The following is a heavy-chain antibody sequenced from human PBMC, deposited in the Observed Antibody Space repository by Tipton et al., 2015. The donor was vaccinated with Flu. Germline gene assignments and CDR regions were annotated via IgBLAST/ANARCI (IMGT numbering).Heavy chain of an antibody. J-gene: IGHJ3*02. CDR1: GGSISSGGYY. D-gene: IGHD3-22*01. CDR2: IYYSGST. V-gene: IGHV4-31*03. CDR3: ARSSSDDSSGYYYPEAFDI. Sequence: TLSLTCTVSGGSISSGGYYWSWIRQHPGKGLEWIGYIYYSGSTYYNPSLKSRVTISVDTPKNQFSLKLSSVTAADTAVYYCARSSSDDSSGYYYPEAFDIWGQGTMVTVSS.